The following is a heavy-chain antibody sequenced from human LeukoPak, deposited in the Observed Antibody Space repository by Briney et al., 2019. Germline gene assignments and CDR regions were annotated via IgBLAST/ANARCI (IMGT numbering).Heavy chain of an antibody. CDR3: ARTDLADAFDI. Sequence: PSETLSLTCTVSGGSISSYYWSWIRQPPGKGLEWIGYIYYSGSTNYNPSLKSRVTMSVDTSKNQFSLKLSSVTAADTAVYYCARTDLADAFDIWGQGTMVTVSS. CDR1: GGSISSYY. CDR2: IYYSGST. J-gene: IGHJ3*02. V-gene: IGHV4-59*01.